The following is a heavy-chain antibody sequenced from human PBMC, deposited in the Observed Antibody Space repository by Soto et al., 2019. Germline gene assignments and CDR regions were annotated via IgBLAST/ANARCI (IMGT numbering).Heavy chain of an antibody. D-gene: IGHD3-16*01. V-gene: IGHV4-34*01. CDR3: ARGLGPVRSTFGGARFTY. CDR1: GWCSSGYY. Sequence: PSDTLSLTCAAYGWCSSGYYWSWIRQPPGKGLEWIGEINHSGSTNYNPSLKSRVTISVDTSKNQFSLKLSSVTAADTAVYYCARGLGPVRSTFGGARFTYWGQGTLFPSPQ. J-gene: IGHJ4*02. CDR2: INHSGST.